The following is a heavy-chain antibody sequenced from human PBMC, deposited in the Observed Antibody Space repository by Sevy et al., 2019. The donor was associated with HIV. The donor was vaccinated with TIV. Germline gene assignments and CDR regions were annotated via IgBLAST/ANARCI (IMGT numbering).Heavy chain of an antibody. CDR1: GYTFRSYW. J-gene: IGHJ4*02. Sequence: ASVKVSCKTSGYTFRSYWITWVRQAPGQGLEWMGWISTYNGNTNFAQHLQGRVTMTTDTSTSTAYMELRSLRSDDTAVYYCARGKYGPDYWGQGTLVTVSS. CDR2: ISTYNGNT. V-gene: IGHV1-18*04. CDR3: ARGKYGPDY. D-gene: IGHD3-10*01.